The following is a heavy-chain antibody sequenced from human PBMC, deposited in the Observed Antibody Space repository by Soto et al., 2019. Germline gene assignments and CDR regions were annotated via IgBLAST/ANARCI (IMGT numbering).Heavy chain of an antibody. Sequence: SSETLSLTCSVSGGSIRSYYWSWFRQPAGKGLEWLGRIYSTGGTNYNPSLKNRVIMSVDRSKNQFSLKLNSVTAADTAVYYCAREAGDEYGDFDDYWGQGTLVIISS. V-gene: IGHV4-4*07. J-gene: IGHJ4*02. D-gene: IGHD4-17*01. CDR2: IYSTGGT. CDR3: AREAGDEYGDFDDY. CDR1: GGSIRSYY.